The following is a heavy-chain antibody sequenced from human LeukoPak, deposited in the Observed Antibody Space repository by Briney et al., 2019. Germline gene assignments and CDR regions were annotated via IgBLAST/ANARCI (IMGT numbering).Heavy chain of an antibody. CDR2: INPSGGST. D-gene: IGHD5-18*01. Sequence: ASVKVSCKASGYTFTSYYMHWVRQAPGQGLEWMGIINPSGGSTSYAQKFQGGVTMTRDTSTSTVYMELSSLRAEDTAVYYCARWGYSYGYFDYWGQGTLVTVSS. J-gene: IGHJ4*02. V-gene: IGHV1-46*01. CDR3: ARWGYSYGYFDY. CDR1: GYTFTSYY.